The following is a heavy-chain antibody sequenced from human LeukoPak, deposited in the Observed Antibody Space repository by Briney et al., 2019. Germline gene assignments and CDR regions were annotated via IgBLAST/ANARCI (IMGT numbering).Heavy chain of an antibody. CDR2: ISSSSSYI. J-gene: IGHJ4*02. Sequence: PGGSLRLSCAASGFTFSSYNMNWVRQAPGKGLEWVSSISSSSSYIYYADSVKGRFTISRDNAKNSLYLQMNSLRAEDTAVYYCARGIYYYDSSGYYHDYWGQGTLVTVSS. D-gene: IGHD3-22*01. CDR1: GFTFSSYN. V-gene: IGHV3-21*01. CDR3: ARGIYYYDSSGYYHDY.